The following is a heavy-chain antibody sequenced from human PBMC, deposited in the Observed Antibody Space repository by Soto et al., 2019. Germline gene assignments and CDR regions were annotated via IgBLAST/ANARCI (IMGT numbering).Heavy chain of an antibody. CDR1: GFTFSAYG. CDR3: AKDFKVSGSHYGTLNYYYGMDV. J-gene: IGHJ6*02. CDR2: ISYDGYLK. D-gene: IGHD3-10*01. V-gene: IGHV3-30*18. Sequence: GGSLRLACAASGFTFSAYGMQWVRQAPGKGLEWVAVISYDGYLKYYVDAVKGRFTVARDNSKNTLFLEMNSLRVEDTAVYFCAKDFKVSGSHYGTLNYYYGMDVWGQGTTVTVSS.